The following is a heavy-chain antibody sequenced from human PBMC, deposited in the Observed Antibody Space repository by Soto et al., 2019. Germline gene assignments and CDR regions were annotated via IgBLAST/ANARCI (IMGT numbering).Heavy chain of an antibody. J-gene: IGHJ6*02. CDR3: ARERVTGDRIYGMDV. D-gene: IGHD3-10*01. CDR1: GFTFSSYG. CDR2: IWYDGSNK. Sequence: GGYLRLSCAASGFTFSSYGMHWVRQAPGKGLEWVAVIWYDGSNKYYADSVKGRFTISRDNSKNTLYLQMNSLRAEDTAVYYCARERVTGDRIYGMDVWGQGTTVTGSS. V-gene: IGHV3-33*01.